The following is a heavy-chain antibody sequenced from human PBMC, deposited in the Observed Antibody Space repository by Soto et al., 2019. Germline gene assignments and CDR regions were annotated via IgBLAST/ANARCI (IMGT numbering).Heavy chain of an antibody. D-gene: IGHD2-2*01. CDR3: ARGRGSTGYLGREHYFDY. V-gene: IGHV3-66*01. J-gene: IGHJ4*02. CDR2: IDSGGNT. CDR1: GFSVTNNY. Sequence: EVQVVESGGGLVQPGGSLRLSCAASGFSVTNNYMNWVRQAPGKGLERVSIIDSGGNTYYADSVKDRFTISRDNSRNTLYLHMDSLRAEDTAVYYCARGRGSTGYLGREHYFDYWGQGTLVTVSP.